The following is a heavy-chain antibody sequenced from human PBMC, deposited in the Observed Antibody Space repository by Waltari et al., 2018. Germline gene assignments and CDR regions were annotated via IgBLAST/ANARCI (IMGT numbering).Heavy chain of an antibody. J-gene: IGHJ3*02. V-gene: IGHV3-21*01. Sequence: GDSVEGRFTISRDNAKNSLFLHMDSLRAEDTAVYYCARGSAPAGAFDIWGQGTMVTVSS. D-gene: IGHD6-25*01. CDR3: ARGSAPAGAFDI.